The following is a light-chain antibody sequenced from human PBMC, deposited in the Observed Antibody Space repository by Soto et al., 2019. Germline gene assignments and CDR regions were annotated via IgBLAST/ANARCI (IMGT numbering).Light chain of an antibody. CDR3: QHYQSGHPIT. V-gene: IGKV3-20*01. CDR2: GAS. J-gene: IGKJ5*01. CDR1: QSVSGSY. Sequence: EIVLTQSPGTLSLSPGERATLSCRASQSVSGSYLAWYQQKPGQAPRPLMYGASSRATGIPDKFSGSGSGTDFTLTISRLEPEDFALYYCQHYQSGHPITFGQGTRLEIK.